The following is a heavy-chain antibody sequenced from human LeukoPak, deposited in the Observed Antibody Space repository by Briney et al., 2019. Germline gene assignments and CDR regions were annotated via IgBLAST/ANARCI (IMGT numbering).Heavy chain of an antibody. D-gene: IGHD4-17*01. J-gene: IGHJ6*02. CDR1: GYTFTSYG. CDR3: ARDDYGDPYYYYGMDV. Sequence: SVKVSYKASGYTFTSYGISWVRQAPGQGLEWMGGIIPIFGTANYAQKFQGRVTITADESTSTAYMELSSLRSEDTAVYYCARDDYGDPYYYYGMDVWGQGTTVTVSS. CDR2: IIPIFGTA. V-gene: IGHV1-69*13.